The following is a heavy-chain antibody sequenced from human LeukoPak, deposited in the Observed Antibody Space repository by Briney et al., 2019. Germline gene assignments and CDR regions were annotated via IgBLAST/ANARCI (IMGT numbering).Heavy chain of an antibody. CDR2: INHSGST. D-gene: IGHD4-17*01. Sequence: SETLSLTCAVYGGSFSGYYWSWIRQPPGKGLEWIGEINHSGSTNCNPSLKSRVTISVDTSKNQFSLKLSSVTAADTAVYYCARGSRFYGANGGVDYWGQGTLVTVSS. V-gene: IGHV4-34*01. J-gene: IGHJ4*02. CDR3: ARGSRFYGANGGVDY. CDR1: GGSFSGYY.